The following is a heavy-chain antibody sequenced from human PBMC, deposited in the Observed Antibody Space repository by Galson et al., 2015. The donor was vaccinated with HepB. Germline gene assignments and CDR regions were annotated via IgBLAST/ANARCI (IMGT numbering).Heavy chain of an antibody. CDR2: ISVYNGNT. D-gene: IGHD2-21*01. V-gene: IGHV1-18*01. CDR3: AKTRPYGGVDY. CDR1: GYDFTSHG. J-gene: IGHJ4*02. Sequence: SVKVSCKASGYDFTSHGISWVRQAPGQGLEWMGWISVYNGNTNYAQKVQDRVTMTTDTSTSTAYMELRRLRSDDTAVYYCAKTRPYGGVDYWGPGTLVTVSS.